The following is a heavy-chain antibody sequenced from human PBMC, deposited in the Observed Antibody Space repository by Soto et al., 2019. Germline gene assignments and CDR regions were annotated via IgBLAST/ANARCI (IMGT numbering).Heavy chain of an antibody. D-gene: IGHD6-19*01. V-gene: IGHV1-2*04. J-gene: IGHJ3*02. CDR2: INPNSGGT. CDR3: ARAVAAVAGNAFDI. CDR1: GYTFTGYY. Sequence: ASVKVSCKASGYTFTGYYMHWVRQAPGQGLEWMGWINPNSGGTNYAQKFQGWVTMTRDTSISTAYMELSRLRSDDTAVYYCARAVAAVAGNAFDIWGQGTMVTVSS.